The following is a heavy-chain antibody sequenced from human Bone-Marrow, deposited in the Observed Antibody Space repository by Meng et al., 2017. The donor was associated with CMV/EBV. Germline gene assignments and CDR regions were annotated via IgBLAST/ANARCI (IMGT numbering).Heavy chain of an antibody. CDR1: GFTFSSYW. Sequence: GESLKISCAASGFTFSSYWMHWVRQAPGKGLVWVSRINSDGSSTSYADSVKGRFTISRDNAKNTLYLQMNSLRAEDTAVYYCARDRGRSYCSSTSCRITPSYGMAVWGQGPTVTCSS. D-gene: IGHD2-2*01. J-gene: IGHJ6*01. CDR2: INSDGSST. V-gene: IGHV3-74*01. CDR3: ARDRGRSYCSSTSCRITPSYGMAV.